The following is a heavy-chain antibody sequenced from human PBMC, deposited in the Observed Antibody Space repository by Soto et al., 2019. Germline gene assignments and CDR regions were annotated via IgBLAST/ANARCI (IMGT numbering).Heavy chain of an antibody. CDR2: IIPVFGTT. Sequence: QAHLVQSGPEVKKPGSSVKVSCKDSGGLFSSFAISWVRQAPGQGLEWLGGIIPVFGTTYYAEKFQDRLMITADESTNTAYMELSSLTSGDTAIYYCARGGGPYVWFNEFWGQGTLVTVSS. J-gene: IGHJ4*02. D-gene: IGHD2-15*01. CDR3: ARGGGPYVWFNEF. V-gene: IGHV1-69*01. CDR1: GGLFSSFA.